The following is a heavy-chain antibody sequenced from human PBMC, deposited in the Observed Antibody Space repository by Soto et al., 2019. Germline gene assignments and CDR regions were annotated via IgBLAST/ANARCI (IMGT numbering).Heavy chain of an antibody. Sequence: QVQLVESGGGVVQPGRSLRPSCAASGFTFSSYGMHWVRQAPGKGLEWVAVISYDGSNKYYADSVKGRFTISRDNSKNTLYLQMNSLRAEDTAVYYCAKEDCSGGSCSSYYYYGMDVWGQGTTVTVSS. D-gene: IGHD2-15*01. J-gene: IGHJ6*02. CDR1: GFTFSSYG. CDR2: ISYDGSNK. V-gene: IGHV3-30*18. CDR3: AKEDCSGGSCSSYYYYGMDV.